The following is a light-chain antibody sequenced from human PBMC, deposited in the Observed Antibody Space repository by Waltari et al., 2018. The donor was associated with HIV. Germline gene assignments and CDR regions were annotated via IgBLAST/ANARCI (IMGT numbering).Light chain of an antibody. CDR3: QHCGTSLSWT. Sequence: EIVLTQSPCTLSLSPGERATLSCRASQSVITTYLTWYQQQPGQAPRLLISGASKRATDIPDRFNGSGSGTDFTLTINRLEPEDFAVYFCQHCGTSLSWTFGQGTKLEIK. V-gene: IGKV3-20*01. J-gene: IGKJ2*02. CDR1: QSVITTY. CDR2: GAS.